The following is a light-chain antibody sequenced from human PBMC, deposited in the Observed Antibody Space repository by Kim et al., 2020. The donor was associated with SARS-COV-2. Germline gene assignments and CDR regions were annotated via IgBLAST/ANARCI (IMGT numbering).Light chain of an antibody. V-gene: IGLV1-47*02. Sequence: GQYITIAFSGSSASIGTNPVCWYQQVPAPAPIILIHAHNQRPAGLPDRFAGSMSGPSASLAIRGLRSEDGALYFCATFDDTLGVQVFGGETQLTVL. CDR1: SASIGTNP. J-gene: IGLJ2*01. CDR2: AHN. CDR3: ATFDDTLGVQV.